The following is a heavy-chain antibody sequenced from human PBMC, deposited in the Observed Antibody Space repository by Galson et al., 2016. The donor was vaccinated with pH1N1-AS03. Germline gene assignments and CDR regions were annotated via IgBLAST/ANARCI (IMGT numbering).Heavy chain of an antibody. CDR1: GFTFDEYA. V-gene: IGHV3-9*01. Sequence: SLRLSCAASGFTFDEYAMHWVRQAPGKGLEWVSGISWNRGNIGYADSVKGRFTISREHAQNSLYLQMNSLRVEDTAVYYCARDMLRLVGGTIVGYWGQGTLVTVSA. D-gene: IGHD6-19*01. CDR3: ARDMLRLVGGTIVGY. CDR2: ISWNRGNI. J-gene: IGHJ4*02.